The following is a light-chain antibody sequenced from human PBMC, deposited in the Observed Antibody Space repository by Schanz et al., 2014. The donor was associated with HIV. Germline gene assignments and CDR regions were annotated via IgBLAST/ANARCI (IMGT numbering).Light chain of an antibody. Sequence: DIVLTQSPDTLSVPPGERATLSCRASHSVSSNFFAWYQQKPGQAPRLLIFGASNRAAGIPDRFSGGESGTDFTLTISRLEPDDFAVYYCQHYGSSFGPGTKVDIK. CDR1: HSVSSNF. J-gene: IGKJ3*01. CDR3: QHYGSS. CDR2: GAS. V-gene: IGKV3-20*01.